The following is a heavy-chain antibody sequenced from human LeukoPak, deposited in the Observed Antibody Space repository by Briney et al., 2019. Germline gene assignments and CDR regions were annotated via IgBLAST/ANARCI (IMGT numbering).Heavy chain of an antibody. V-gene: IGHV4-39*01. Sequence: SETLSLTCTVSGGSISSSSYYWGWIRQPPGKGLEWIGSINYSGNTYHNPSLKSRVTISVDTSRNQFSLKLSSVTAADTALYYCARIDTVVLPSTMFDYWGQGTLVTVSS. J-gene: IGHJ4*02. CDR2: INYSGNT. D-gene: IGHD2-2*01. CDR1: GGSISSSSYY. CDR3: ARIDTVVLPSTMFDY.